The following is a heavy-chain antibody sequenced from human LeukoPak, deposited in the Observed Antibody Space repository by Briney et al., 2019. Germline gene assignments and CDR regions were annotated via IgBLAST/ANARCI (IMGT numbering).Heavy chain of an antibody. V-gene: IGHV1-3*01. CDR3: AREAQVIVRGVIPTPNWFDP. J-gene: IGHJ5*02. CDR1: GYTFTSYA. D-gene: IGHD3-10*01. Sequence: ASVKVSCKASGYTFTSYAMHWVRQAPGQRLEWMGWINAGNGNTKYSQKFQGRVTITRDTSASTAYMELSSLRSEDTAVYYCAREAQVIVRGVIPTPNWFDPWGQGTLVTVSS. CDR2: INAGNGNT.